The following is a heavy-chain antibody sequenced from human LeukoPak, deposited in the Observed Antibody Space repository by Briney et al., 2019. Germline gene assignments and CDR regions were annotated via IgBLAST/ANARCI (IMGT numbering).Heavy chain of an antibody. Sequence: SVKVSCKASGGTFSSYAISWVRQAPGQGLEWMGGIIPIFGTANYAQKFQGRVTITADESTSTAYMELSSLRSDDTAVYYCARSLSIAVAGAFDYWGQGTLVTVSS. CDR2: IIPIFGTA. D-gene: IGHD6-19*01. CDR1: GGTFSSYA. V-gene: IGHV1-69*01. J-gene: IGHJ4*02. CDR3: ARSLSIAVAGAFDY.